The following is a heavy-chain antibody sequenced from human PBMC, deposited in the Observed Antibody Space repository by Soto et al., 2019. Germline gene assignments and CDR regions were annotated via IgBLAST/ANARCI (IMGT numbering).Heavy chain of an antibody. CDR3: ATAPPDIVVVPAAYFDP. V-gene: IGHV1-24*01. CDR1: GYTLTELS. D-gene: IGHD2-2*01. Sequence: ASVKVSCKVSGYTLTELSMHWVRQAPGKGLEWMGGFDPEDGETIYAQKFQGRVTMTEDTSTDTAYMELSSLRSEDTAVYYCATAPPDIVVVPAAYFDPWGQGTLVTVSS. CDR2: FDPEDGET. J-gene: IGHJ4*02.